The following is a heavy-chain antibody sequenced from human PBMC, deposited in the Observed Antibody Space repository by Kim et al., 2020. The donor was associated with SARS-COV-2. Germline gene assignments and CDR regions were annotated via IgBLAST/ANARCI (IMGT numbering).Heavy chain of an antibody. J-gene: IGHJ5*02. Sequence: DSAVSVKRRITINPDTSKNQFALQLNSVTPADTAVYYCAKYRNNERWFDPWGQGTLVTVSS. D-gene: IGHD6-6*01. V-gene: IGHV6-1*01. CDR3: AKYRNNERWFDP.